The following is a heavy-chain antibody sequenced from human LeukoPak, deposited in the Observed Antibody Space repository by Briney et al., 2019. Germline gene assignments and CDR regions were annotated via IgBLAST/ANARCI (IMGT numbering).Heavy chain of an antibody. Sequence: GGRLRLSCAASGFTFSNSAMSWVRQAPGKGLEWVSAITGSGDTTYYADSVRGRFTISRDNSKNTLYLQMSSLRAEDTAVYYCAKGPSTWDFWGQGTLVTVSS. CDR2: ITGSGDTT. V-gene: IGHV3-23*01. J-gene: IGHJ4*02. CDR3: AKGPSTWDF. CDR1: GFTFSNSA.